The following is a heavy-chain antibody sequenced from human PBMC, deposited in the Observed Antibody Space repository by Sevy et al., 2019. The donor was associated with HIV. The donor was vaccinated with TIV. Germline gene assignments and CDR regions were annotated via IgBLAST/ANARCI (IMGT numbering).Heavy chain of an antibody. V-gene: IGHV3-21*01. CDR2: ISSRGVYE. CDR1: GFSFNTYT. J-gene: IGHJ6*02. Sequence: GGSLRLSCAASGFSFNTYTFYWVRQAPGEGLEWISSISSRGVYEYYADSVRGRFTISRDNAKNSLSLQMNGLRVEDTAVYYCAREEGYCSSTSCSSYYGMDVWGQGTTVTVSS. CDR3: AREEGYCSSTSCSSYYGMDV. D-gene: IGHD2-2*01.